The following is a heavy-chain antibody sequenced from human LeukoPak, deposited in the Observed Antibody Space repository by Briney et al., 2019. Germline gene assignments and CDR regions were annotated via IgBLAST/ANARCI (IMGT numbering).Heavy chain of an antibody. J-gene: IGHJ6*03. D-gene: IGHD2-2*01. CDR2: ISSSSSYI. V-gene: IGHV3-21*01. CDR3: AREGFIVVVPAAAKFYYYYYMDV. Sequence: GGSLRLSCAASGFTFSSYSMNWVRQAPGKGLEWVSSISSSSSYIYYADSVKGRFTISRDNAKNSLYLQMNSLRAEDTAVYYCAREGFIVVVPAAAKFYYYYYMDVWGKGTTVTVSS. CDR1: GFTFSSYS.